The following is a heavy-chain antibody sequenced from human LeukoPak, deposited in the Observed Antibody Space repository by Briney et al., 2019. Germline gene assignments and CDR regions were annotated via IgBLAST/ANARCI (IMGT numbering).Heavy chain of an antibody. Sequence: PSETLSLTCAVYGGSLSGYYWSWIRQPPGKGLEWIGEINHSGSTNYNPSLKSRVTISVDTSKNQFSLKLSSVTAADTAVYYCARDMTTWWYNWFDPWGQGTLVTVSS. CDR3: ARDMTTWWYNWFDP. CDR1: GGSLSGYY. CDR2: INHSGST. V-gene: IGHV4-34*01. D-gene: IGHD4-11*01. J-gene: IGHJ5*02.